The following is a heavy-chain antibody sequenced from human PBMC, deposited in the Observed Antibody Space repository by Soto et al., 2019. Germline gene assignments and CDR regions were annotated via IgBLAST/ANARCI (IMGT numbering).Heavy chain of an antibody. CDR2: IYYSGST. CDR1: GGSISSSSYY. V-gene: IGHV4-39*01. D-gene: IGHD3-10*01. CDR3: AKGWVRGVIISLGNDAFDI. J-gene: IGHJ3*02. Sequence: ASETLSLTCTVSGGSISSSSYYWGWIRQPPGKGLEWIGSIYYSGSTYYNPSLKSRVTISVDTSKNQFSLKLSSVTAADTAVYYCAKGWVRGVIISLGNDAFDIWGQGTMVTVSS.